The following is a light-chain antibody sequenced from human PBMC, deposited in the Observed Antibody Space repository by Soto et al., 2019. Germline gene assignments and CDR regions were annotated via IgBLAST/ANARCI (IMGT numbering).Light chain of an antibody. CDR2: DAS. Sequence: DIQMTQSPSSLSASVGDRVTITCRASQRISSSLSWFQQKPGKAPELLIYDASSLKSGVPSRFSGSGSGTEFTLTISSLQPDDFATYYCQQYNRWGTFGQGTKVDI. CDR1: QRISSS. V-gene: IGKV1-5*01. J-gene: IGKJ1*01. CDR3: QQYNRWGT.